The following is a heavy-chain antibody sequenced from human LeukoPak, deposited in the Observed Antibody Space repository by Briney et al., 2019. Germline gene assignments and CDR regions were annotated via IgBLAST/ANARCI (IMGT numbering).Heavy chain of an antibody. V-gene: IGHV3-48*02. Sequence: GGSLRLSCAASGFSFSTYSMNWVRQAPGKGLEWVSYISSSSSIKYYADSVKGRFTISRDNAKNSLYLQMNSLRDEDTAAYYCAREGRYSGSDYFDYWGQGTLVTVSS. J-gene: IGHJ4*02. CDR2: ISSSSSIK. CDR1: GFSFSTYS. D-gene: IGHD1-26*01. CDR3: AREGRYSGSDYFDY.